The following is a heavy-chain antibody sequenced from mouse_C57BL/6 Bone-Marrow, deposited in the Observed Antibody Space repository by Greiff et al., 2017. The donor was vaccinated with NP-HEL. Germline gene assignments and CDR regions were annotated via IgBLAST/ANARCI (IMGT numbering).Heavy chain of an antibody. CDR3: ALITTVVAKDWYFDV. J-gene: IGHJ1*03. CDR1: GFNIKDYY. Sequence: EVHLVESGAELVKPGASVKLSCTASGFNIKDYYMHWVKQRTEQGLEWIGRIDPEDGETKYAPKFQGKATITADTSSNTAYLQLSSLTSEDTAVYYCALITTVVAKDWYFDVWGTGTTVTVSS. CDR2: IDPEDGET. D-gene: IGHD1-1*01. V-gene: IGHV14-2*01.